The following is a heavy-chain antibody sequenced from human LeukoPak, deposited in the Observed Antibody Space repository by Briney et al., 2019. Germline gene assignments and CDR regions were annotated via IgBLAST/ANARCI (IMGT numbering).Heavy chain of an antibody. V-gene: IGHV3-11*01. Sequence: GGSLRLSCAASGFTFSDYYMSWIRQDPGKGLEWVSYISSSGSTIHYADSVKGRFTISRDNAKNSLYLQMNSLRAEDTAVYYCARATSSWYFWDYWGQGTLVTVSS. CDR3: ARATSSWYFWDY. J-gene: IGHJ4*02. CDR2: ISSSGSTI. CDR1: GFTFSDYY. D-gene: IGHD6-13*01.